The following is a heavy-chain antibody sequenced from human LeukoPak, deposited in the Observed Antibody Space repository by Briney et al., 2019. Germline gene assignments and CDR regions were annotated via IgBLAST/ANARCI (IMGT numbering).Heavy chain of an antibody. V-gene: IGHV1-18*01. CDR3: ARTPSVAATLGFDP. CDR1: GYTFTSYG. D-gene: IGHD6-19*01. CDR2: ISAYNGNT. Sequence: APVKVSCKASGYTFTSYGISWVRQAPGQGLEWMGWISAYNGNTNYAQKLQGRVTMTTDTSTSTAYMELRSLRSDDTAVYYCARTPSVAATLGFDPWGQGTLVTVSS. J-gene: IGHJ5*02.